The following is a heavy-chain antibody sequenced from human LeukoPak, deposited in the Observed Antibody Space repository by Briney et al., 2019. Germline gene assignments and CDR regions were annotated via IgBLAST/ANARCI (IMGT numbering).Heavy chain of an antibody. CDR3: AREIRYGSGSYYINYYYHMDV. V-gene: IGHV4-4*07. J-gene: IGHJ6*03. Sequence: SETLSLTCTVSGGSISGYYWRWIRQPAGKGLEWIGRIYTSGNTNYNPSLKSRVTMSVDTSKNEFSLKLSSVTAADTAVYYCAREIRYGSGSYYINYYYHMDVWGKGTTVTVSS. CDR1: GGSISGYY. D-gene: IGHD3-10*01. CDR2: IYTSGNT.